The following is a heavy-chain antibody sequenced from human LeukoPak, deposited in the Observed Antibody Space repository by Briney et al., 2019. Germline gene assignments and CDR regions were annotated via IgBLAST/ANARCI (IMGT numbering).Heavy chain of an antibody. J-gene: IGHJ4*02. D-gene: IGHD5-18*01. CDR3: ARGARDSYGL. V-gene: IGHV3-7*01. CDR2: IKQEGSEK. CDR1: VFTFSDDS. Sequence: GGSLRLSCAASVFTFSDDSMCWVRPAPGKGLEWVANIKQEGSEKYNVDSVRGGFTISRDNAKNSLSMQMNSLREEDTPVYLFARGARDSYGLWGQGTLVAVSS.